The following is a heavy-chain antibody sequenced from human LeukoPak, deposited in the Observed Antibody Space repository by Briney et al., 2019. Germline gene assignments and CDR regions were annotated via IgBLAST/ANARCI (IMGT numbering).Heavy chain of an antibody. J-gene: IGHJ4*02. Sequence: PSETLSLTCAVYGGSFSGYYWSWIRQPPGKGLEWIGEINHSGSTNYNPSLKSRVTISVDTSKNQFSLKLSSVTAADTAVYHCARGGGIAARLNYFDYWGQGTLVTVSS. CDR1: GGSFSGYY. CDR3: ARGGGIAARLNYFDY. CDR2: INHSGST. V-gene: IGHV4-34*01. D-gene: IGHD6-6*01.